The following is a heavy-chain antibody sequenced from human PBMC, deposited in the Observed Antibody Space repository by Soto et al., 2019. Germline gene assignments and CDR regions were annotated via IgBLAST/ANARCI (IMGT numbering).Heavy chain of an antibody. CDR3: ARAYYDFWSGYYNDY. D-gene: IGHD3-3*01. Sequence: SETLSLTCTVSVGSISSGDYYWSWIRQPPGKGLEWIGYIYYSGSTNYNPSLKSRVTISVDTSKNQFSLKLSSVTAADTAVYYCARAYYDFWSGYYNDYWGQGTLVTVSS. CDR1: VGSISSGDYY. V-gene: IGHV4-61*08. CDR2: IYYSGST. J-gene: IGHJ4*02.